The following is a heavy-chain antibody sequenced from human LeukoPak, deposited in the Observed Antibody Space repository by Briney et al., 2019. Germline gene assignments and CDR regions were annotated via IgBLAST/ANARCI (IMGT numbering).Heavy chain of an antibody. D-gene: IGHD2-2*01. CDR1: GFTFSSYW. Sequence: GGSLRLSCAASGFTFSSYWMSWVRQAPGKGLEWVANIKQDGSEKYYVDSVKGRFTISRDNAKNSLYLQMNSLRAEDTAVYYCARMTYLWGCSSTSCLTPFDYWGQGTLDTVSS. V-gene: IGHV3-7*01. CDR2: IKQDGSEK. J-gene: IGHJ4*02. CDR3: ARMTYLWGCSSTSCLTPFDY.